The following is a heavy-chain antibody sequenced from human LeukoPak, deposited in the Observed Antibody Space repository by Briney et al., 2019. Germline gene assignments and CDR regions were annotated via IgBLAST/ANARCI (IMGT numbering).Heavy chain of an antibody. J-gene: IGHJ1*01. CDR2: IYTSGST. V-gene: IGHV4-4*07. CDR3: ARFSRSAEYFQH. Sequence: PSETLSLICTVSGGSISSYYWSWIRHPAAKGREGIMRIYTSGSTNYNPSLKSRVPMSVDTSKNQFSLKLSSVTAADTAVYYCARFSRSAEYFQHWGQGTLVTVSS. CDR1: GGSISSYY. D-gene: IGHD2-2*01.